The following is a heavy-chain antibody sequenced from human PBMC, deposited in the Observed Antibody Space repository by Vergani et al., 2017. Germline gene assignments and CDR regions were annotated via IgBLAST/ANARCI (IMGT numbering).Heavy chain of an antibody. J-gene: IGHJ6*02. D-gene: IGHD1-26*01. V-gene: IGHV3-23*01. Sequence: EVQLLESGGGLVQPGGSLRLSCAASGFTFSTYAMSWVRQGPGKGLEWVSAIGVSGGTTYYADSVRGRFTISRDNSKNTLYLQMISLRAEDTAVYYCAKFGGGYPYYYYGMDVWGQGTTVTVSS. CDR3: AKFGGGYPYYYYGMDV. CDR2: IGVSGGTT. CDR1: GFTFSTYA.